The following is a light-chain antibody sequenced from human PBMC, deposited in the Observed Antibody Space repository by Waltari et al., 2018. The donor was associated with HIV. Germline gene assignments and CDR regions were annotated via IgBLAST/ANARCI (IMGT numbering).Light chain of an antibody. Sequence: DIQMTPSPSTLSASVVDSFLITCRASQSISSWLAWYQQKPGKAPKLLIYKASTLKSGVASRFSGSGSGTEFTLTISSLQPDDFATYYCQQYNSYSRAFGQGTKVEI. CDR2: KAS. V-gene: IGKV1-5*03. CDR3: QQYNSYSRA. J-gene: IGKJ1*01. CDR1: QSISSW.